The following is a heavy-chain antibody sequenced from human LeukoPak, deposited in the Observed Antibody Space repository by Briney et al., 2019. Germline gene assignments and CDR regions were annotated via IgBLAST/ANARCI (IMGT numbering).Heavy chain of an antibody. Sequence: SETLSLTCTVSGGSISSSSYYWGWIRQPPGKGLEWIGSIYYSGSTYYDPSLKSRVTISVDTSKNQFSLKLSSVTAADTAVYYCARAIGYCSSTSCHMDVWGKGTTVTVSS. D-gene: IGHD2-2*01. V-gene: IGHV4-39*07. CDR3: ARAIGYCSSTSCHMDV. J-gene: IGHJ6*03. CDR2: IYYSGST. CDR1: GGSISSSSYY.